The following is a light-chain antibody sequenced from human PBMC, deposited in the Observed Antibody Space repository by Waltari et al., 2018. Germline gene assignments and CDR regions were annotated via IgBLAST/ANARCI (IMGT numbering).Light chain of an antibody. Sequence: DIQMTQSPSTLSASVGDSVTITCRAGQSVSEWLAWYQQKPGRAPDHLIYKASTLERGVSSRFRGSGSGTEFTLTINSLQPDDFATYYCQQYDSYPVTFGQGTKVEIK. J-gene: IGKJ1*01. V-gene: IGKV1-5*03. CDR1: QSVSEW. CDR3: QQYDSYPVT. CDR2: KAS.